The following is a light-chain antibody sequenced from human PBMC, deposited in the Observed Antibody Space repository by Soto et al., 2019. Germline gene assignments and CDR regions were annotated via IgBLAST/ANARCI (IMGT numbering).Light chain of an antibody. V-gene: IGKV3-20*01. CDR3: QQYSSSPPT. Sequence: EIVLTQSPGTLSLSPGDRATLSCRASQSLSSRYLAWYRQKPGQAPRLLIYGASNRATGIPDRFSGSGSGTDFTLTISRLEPDEFAVYYCQQYSSSPPTFGGGTKVEIK. J-gene: IGKJ4*01. CDR1: QSLSSRY. CDR2: GAS.